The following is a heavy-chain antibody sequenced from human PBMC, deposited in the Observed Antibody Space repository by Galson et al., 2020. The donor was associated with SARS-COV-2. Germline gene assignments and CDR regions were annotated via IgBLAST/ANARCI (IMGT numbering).Heavy chain of an antibody. CDR2: IRSKAYGGTT. J-gene: IGHJ4*02. CDR3: TRVPRITIFGVVIGIDY. CDR1: GFTFGDYA. Sequence: GGSLRLSCTASGFTFGDYAMSWVRQAPGKGLEWVGFIRSKAYGGTTEYAASVKGRFTISRDDSKSIAYLQMNSLKTEDTAVYYCTRVPRITIFGVVIGIDYWGQGTLVTVSS. D-gene: IGHD3-3*01. V-gene: IGHV3-49*04.